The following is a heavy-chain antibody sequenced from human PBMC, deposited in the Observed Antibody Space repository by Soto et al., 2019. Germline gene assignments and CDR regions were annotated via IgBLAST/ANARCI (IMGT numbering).Heavy chain of an antibody. Sequence: SETLSLTCAVYGGSFSGYYWTWIRQPPGTGLEWIGEINHSGSTNYNPSLKSRVTISVDTSKNQFSLKLTSVTAADTAVYYCARDKITGLFDYWGQGTLDPVS. CDR1: GGSFSGYY. CDR2: INHSGST. J-gene: IGHJ4*02. V-gene: IGHV4-34*01. CDR3: ARDKITGLFDY. D-gene: IGHD2-8*02.